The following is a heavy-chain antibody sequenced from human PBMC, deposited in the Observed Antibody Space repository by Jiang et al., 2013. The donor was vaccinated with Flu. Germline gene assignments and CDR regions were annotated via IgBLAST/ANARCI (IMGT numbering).Heavy chain of an antibody. D-gene: IGHD7-27*01. J-gene: IGHJ6*04. CDR2: IKEDGSEK. CDR3: ALTGDRYGMDV. Sequence: LVEVWGRAWSXPGGSPSRLSCAASGFTFNKYWMSWVRQAPGKGLEWVANIKEDGSEKNYVDSVKGRFTISRDNAKNSVYLQMNSLRAEGTALYYCALTGDRYGMDVWGKGTTVTVSS. V-gene: IGHV3-7*03. CDR1: GFTFNKYW.